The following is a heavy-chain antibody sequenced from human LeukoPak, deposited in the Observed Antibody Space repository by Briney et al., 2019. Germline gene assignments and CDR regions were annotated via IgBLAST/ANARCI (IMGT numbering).Heavy chain of an antibody. J-gene: IGHJ6*03. D-gene: IGHD2-2*03. CDR1: GGSMSSYC. CDR2: VYGSGST. CDR3: ARRHGSGVYLDV. Sequence: PSETLSLTCTVAGGSMSSYCWSWIRQAPGKGLEWIGCVYGSGSTNYNPYPKSGVTISVNKSRNQFFLMMTSVTAADTTVYYCARRHGSGVYLDVWGKGTTVTVSS. V-gene: IGHV4-59*08.